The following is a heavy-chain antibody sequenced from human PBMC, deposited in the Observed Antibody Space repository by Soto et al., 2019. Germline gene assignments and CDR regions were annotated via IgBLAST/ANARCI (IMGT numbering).Heavy chain of an antibody. CDR3: ARDRVVVAADRGMDV. V-gene: IGHV4-30-4*01. CDR2: IYYSGST. Sequence: SETLSLTCTVSGGSISSGDYYWSWIRQPPGKGLEWIGYIYYSGSTYYNPSLKSRVTISVDTSKNQFSLKLSSVTAADTAVYYCARDRVVVAADRGMDVWGQGTTVTVSS. J-gene: IGHJ6*02. CDR1: GGSISSGDYY. D-gene: IGHD2-15*01.